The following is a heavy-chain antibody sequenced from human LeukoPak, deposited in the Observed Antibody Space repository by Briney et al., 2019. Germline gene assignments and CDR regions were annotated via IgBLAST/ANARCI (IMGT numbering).Heavy chain of an antibody. CDR2: ISSSGSTI. Sequence: GGSLRLSCAASGFTFSDYYMSWIRQAPGKGLEWISYISSSGSTIYYADSVKGRFTISRDNAKNSLYLQMNSLRAEDTAVYYCARYSSSLYYYYYMDVWGKGTTATVSS. CDR1: GFTFSDYY. J-gene: IGHJ6*03. CDR3: ARYSSSLYYYYYMDV. D-gene: IGHD6-6*01. V-gene: IGHV3-11*01.